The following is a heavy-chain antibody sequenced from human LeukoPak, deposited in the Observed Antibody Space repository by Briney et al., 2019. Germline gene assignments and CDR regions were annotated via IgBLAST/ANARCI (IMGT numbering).Heavy chain of an antibody. J-gene: IGHJ6*02. CDR2: ISSNGGSR. D-gene: IGHD2-2*01. CDR3: ATSRYCSSTSCRHYYYYGMDV. Sequence: GGSLRLSCAASGFTFSSYAMHWVRQAPGKGLEYVSAISSNGGSRYYADSVKGRFTISRDNYKNTLYHQMGSLTAEDMAVYYCATSRYCSSTSCRHYYYYGMDVWGQGTTVTVSS. V-gene: IGHV3-64*02. CDR1: GFTFSSYA.